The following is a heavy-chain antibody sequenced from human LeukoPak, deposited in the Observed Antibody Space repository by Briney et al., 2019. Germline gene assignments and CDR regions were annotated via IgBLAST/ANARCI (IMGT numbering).Heavy chain of an antibody. V-gene: IGHV4-59*08. Sequence: SETLSLTCTVSGGSISSYYWTWIRQPPGKGLEWIGFIYYSGRTNYNPSLKSRVTILVDTSKNQFSLRLSSVTAADTAVYYCARTGSYDTDGLDSWGQGTLVIVSS. CDR3: ARTGSYDTDGLDS. J-gene: IGHJ4*02. CDR2: IYYSGRT. CDR1: GGSISSYY. D-gene: IGHD5-18*01.